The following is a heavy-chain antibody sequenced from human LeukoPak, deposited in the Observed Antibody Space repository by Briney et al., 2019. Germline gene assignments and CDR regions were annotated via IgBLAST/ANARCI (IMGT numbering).Heavy chain of an antibody. CDR2: INPNSGGT. D-gene: IGHD2-2*01. CDR1: GYTFTGYY. Sequence: ASVKVSCKASGYTFTGYYMHWVRQAPGQGLEWMGWINPNSGGTNYAQKFQGRVTMTRDTSISTAYMELSRLRSDDTAVYYCARDAGRYCSSTSCGYMDVWGKGTTVTVSS. CDR3: ARDAGRYCSSTSCGYMDV. V-gene: IGHV1-2*02. J-gene: IGHJ6*03.